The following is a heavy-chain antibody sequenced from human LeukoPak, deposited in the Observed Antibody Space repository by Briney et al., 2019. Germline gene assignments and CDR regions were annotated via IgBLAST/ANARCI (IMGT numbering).Heavy chain of an antibody. J-gene: IGHJ5*02. CDR3: ARARTYNHHPTWIDL. CDR1: GGITTTYY. CDR2: LSHSEDT. D-gene: IGHD5-24*01. Sequence: SETLSLTCSVSGGITTTYYWGWVRQPPGKGLEWIGGLSHSEDTYFNPSLTSRGTISLDTSKRHYSLILRTVTAADTAVYFCARARTYNHHPTWIDLWGQGARVTVSS. V-gene: IGHV4-38-2*02.